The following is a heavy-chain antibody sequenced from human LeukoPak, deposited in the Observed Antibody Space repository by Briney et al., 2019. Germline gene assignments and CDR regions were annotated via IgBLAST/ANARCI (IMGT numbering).Heavy chain of an antibody. CDR2: IIPMFGTP. V-gene: IGHV1-69*05. Sequence: SVKVSCKASVGTFSSYAISWVRQAPGQGLEWMGGIIPMFGTPNYAQKFQGRVTITTDESTSTAYMELSSLRSEDTAVYYCARGRSIRGWDYFDYWGQETLVTVSS. CDR1: VGTFSSYA. CDR3: ARGRSIRGWDYFDY. J-gene: IGHJ4*02. D-gene: IGHD6-19*01.